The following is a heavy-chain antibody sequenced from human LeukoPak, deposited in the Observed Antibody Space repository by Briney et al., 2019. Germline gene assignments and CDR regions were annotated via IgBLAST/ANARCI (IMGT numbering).Heavy chain of an antibody. CDR3: ARLRWDGYSRYFDY. Sequence: SETLSLTCTVSGGSISSYYWSWIRQPAGKGLEWIGRIYTSGSTNYNPSLKSRVTISVDTSKNQFSLKLSSVTAADTAVYYCARLRWDGYSRYFDYWGKGTLVTVSS. D-gene: IGHD5-24*01. J-gene: IGHJ4*02. V-gene: IGHV4-4*07. CDR2: IYTSGST. CDR1: GGSISSYY.